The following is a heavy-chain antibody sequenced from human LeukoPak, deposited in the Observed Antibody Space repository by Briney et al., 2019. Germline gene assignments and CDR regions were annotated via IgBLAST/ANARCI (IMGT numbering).Heavy chain of an antibody. Sequence: GRSLRLSCAASGFTFSSYGMHWVRQAPGKGLEWVAVIWYDGSNKYYADSVKGRFTISRDNSKNTLYLQMNSLRAEDTAVYYCAKAGYSGYFYGMDVWGQGTTVTVSS. CDR1: GFTFSSYG. V-gene: IGHV3-33*06. D-gene: IGHD5-12*01. CDR3: AKAGYSGYFYGMDV. CDR2: IWYDGSNK. J-gene: IGHJ6*02.